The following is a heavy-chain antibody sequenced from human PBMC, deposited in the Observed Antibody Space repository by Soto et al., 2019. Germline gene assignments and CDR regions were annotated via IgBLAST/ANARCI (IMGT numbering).Heavy chain of an antibody. D-gene: IGHD3-10*01. CDR3: ARASAGYGSGSYPLGPSDY. V-gene: IGHV3-33*01. CDR2: IWYDGSNK. Sequence: QVQLVESGGGVVQPGRSLRLSCAASGFTFSSYGMHWVRQAPGKGLEWVAVIWYDGSNKYYADSVKGRFTISRDNSKNTLYLQMNSLRAEDTAVYYCARASAGYGSGSYPLGPSDYWGQGTLVTVSS. CDR1: GFTFSSYG. J-gene: IGHJ4*02.